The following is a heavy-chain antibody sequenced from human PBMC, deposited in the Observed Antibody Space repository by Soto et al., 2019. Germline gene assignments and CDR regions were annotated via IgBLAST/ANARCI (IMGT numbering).Heavy chain of an antibody. V-gene: IGHV1-46*01. CDR2: INPHGGST. Sequence: ASVKVSCKAPRYTFTSYYINWVRQAPGQGLEWMGVINPHGGSTAYAQKFKGRVTLTRDTSASTVYMEVSSLTSEDTAMYYCARSSGGNFGIIIEGNNWFAPLGQGTLVTVSS. J-gene: IGHJ5*02. CDR3: ARSSGGNFGIIIEGNNWFAP. CDR1: RYTFTSYY. D-gene: IGHD1-26*01.